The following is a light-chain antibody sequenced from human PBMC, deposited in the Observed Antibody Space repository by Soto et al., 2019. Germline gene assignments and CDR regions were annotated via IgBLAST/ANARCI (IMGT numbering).Light chain of an antibody. Sequence: SALTQPASVSGSPGQSITISCTGTSSDVGGYNYVSWYQQHPGKAPKLIIYDVSNRPSGVSNRFSGSKSGSTASLTISGLQAEDEADYYCSSYTSSSTRVFGGGTKVTVL. CDR3: SSYTSSSTRV. CDR1: SSDVGGYNY. CDR2: DVS. V-gene: IGLV2-14*01. J-gene: IGLJ3*02.